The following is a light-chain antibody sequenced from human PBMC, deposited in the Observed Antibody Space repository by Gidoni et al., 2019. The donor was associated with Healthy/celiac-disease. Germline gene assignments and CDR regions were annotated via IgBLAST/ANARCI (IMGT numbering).Light chain of an antibody. CDR3: GTWDSSLTGGV. CDR1: SSNIGNNY. Sequence: QSVLTQPPSVSAAPGPKVTISCSGSSSNIGNNYVSWYQQLPGTAPKPLIFDNHKRPSGIPDRFSCAKSGTSATLGITGLQTGDEADYYCGTWDSSLTGGVFGGGTKLTVL. V-gene: IGLV1-51*01. CDR2: DNH. J-gene: IGLJ2*01.